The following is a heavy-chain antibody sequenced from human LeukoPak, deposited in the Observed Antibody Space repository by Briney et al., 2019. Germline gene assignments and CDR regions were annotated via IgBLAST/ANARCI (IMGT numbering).Heavy chain of an antibody. CDR2: ISAYNGNT. V-gene: IGHV1-18*01. J-gene: IGHJ4*02. Sequence: ASVKVSCKASGYTFTSYGISWVRQAPGQGLEWMGWISAYNGNTNYAQKLQGRVTITTDESTSTAYMELSSLRSEDTAVYYCARLVAAAGADFDYWGQGTLVTVSS. CDR1: GYTFTSYG. D-gene: IGHD6-13*01. CDR3: ARLVAAAGADFDY.